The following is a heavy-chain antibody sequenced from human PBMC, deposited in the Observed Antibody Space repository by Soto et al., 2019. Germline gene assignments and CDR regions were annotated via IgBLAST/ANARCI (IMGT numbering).Heavy chain of an antibody. CDR2: IYYSGST. J-gene: IGHJ6*02. D-gene: IGHD6-19*01. CDR1: GGPISSYY. Sequence: PSETLSLTCTVSGGPISSYYWSWIRQPPGKGLEWIGYIYYSGSTNYNPSLKSRVTISVDTSKNQFSLKLSSVTAADTAVYYCARLSGPRYYYYGMDVWGQGTTVTV. V-gene: IGHV4-59*01. CDR3: ARLSGPRYYYYGMDV.